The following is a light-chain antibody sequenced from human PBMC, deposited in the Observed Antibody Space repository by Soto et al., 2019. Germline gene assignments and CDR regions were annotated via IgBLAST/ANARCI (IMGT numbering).Light chain of an antibody. CDR1: QSVSSY. CDR2: GAS. CDR3: QQYNNWSSFT. V-gene: IGKV3-15*01. J-gene: IGKJ3*01. Sequence: IVMTQSPAPLSVSPGERATLSCRSSQSVSSYLAWYQQKPGQAPRLLIYGASTRATGIPARFSGSGSETDFTLTISRLEPEDFAVYYCQQYNNWSSFTFGPGTKVDIK.